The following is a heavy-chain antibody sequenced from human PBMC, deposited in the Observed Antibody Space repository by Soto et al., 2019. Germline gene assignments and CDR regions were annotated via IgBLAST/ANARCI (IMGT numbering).Heavy chain of an antibody. CDR3: ASQALDKEIFDY. J-gene: IGHJ4*02. D-gene: IGHD2-2*03. CDR1: GGSISGYY. V-gene: IGHV4-34*01. CDR2: INHSGRT. Sequence: SETLSLTCAVYGGSISGYYWSWIRQPPGKGLEWIGEINHSGRTSYNPSLKSRVTISADTSKNQFSLKLNSVTAADTAVYYCASQALDKEIFDYWGQGTLVTVSS.